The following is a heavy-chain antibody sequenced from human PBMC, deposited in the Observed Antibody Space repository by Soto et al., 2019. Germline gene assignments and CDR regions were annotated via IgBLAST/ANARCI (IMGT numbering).Heavy chain of an antibody. J-gene: IGHJ6*03. CDR2: IYHTGDT. D-gene: IGHD1-1*01. CDR1: GSSVSNSSW. Sequence: QVQLQESGPGLVKPSGTLSLTCVVSGSSVSNSSWWTWVRQPPGKGLEWIGEIYHTGDTNYNPSLVSRVTLSIDKSRNQFSLRLGSVTAADTAVYFCARNGIYYYYMDVWGRGTTVTVSS. V-gene: IGHV4-4*02. CDR3: ARNGIYYYYMDV.